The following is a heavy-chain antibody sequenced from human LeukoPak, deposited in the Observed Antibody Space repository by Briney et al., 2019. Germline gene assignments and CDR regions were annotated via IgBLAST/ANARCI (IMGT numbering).Heavy chain of an antibody. CDR2: ISWNSGSI. CDR1: GFTFDDYA. CDR3: AKDRGSSGWFFDY. D-gene: IGHD6-19*01. Sequence: GGSLRLSCAASGFTFDDYAMHWVRQAPGKGLEWVSGISWNSGSIGYADSVKGRFTISRDNAKNSLYLQMNSVRAEDMALYYCAKDRGSSGWFFDYWGQGTLVTVSS. J-gene: IGHJ4*02. V-gene: IGHV3-9*03.